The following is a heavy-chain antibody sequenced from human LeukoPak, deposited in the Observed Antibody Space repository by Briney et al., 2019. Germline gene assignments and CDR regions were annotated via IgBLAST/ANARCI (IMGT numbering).Heavy chain of an antibody. V-gene: IGHV1-18*01. Sequence: ASVKVSCKASGYTFTNSAISWVRQAPGQGLEWMGWISAYNANTNYAQKLQGRVTMTTDTSTSTAYMELRSLRSDDTALYYCARTGRAHYFDYWGQGTLSPSPQ. J-gene: IGHJ4*02. CDR1: GYTFTNSA. D-gene: IGHD3-9*01. CDR3: ARTGRAHYFDY. CDR2: ISAYNANT.